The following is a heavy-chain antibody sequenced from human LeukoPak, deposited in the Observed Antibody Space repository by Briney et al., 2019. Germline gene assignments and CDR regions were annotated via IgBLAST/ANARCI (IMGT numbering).Heavy chain of an antibody. J-gene: IGHJ4*02. Sequence: ASVKVSCKASGYTFTSYGISWVRQAPGQGLEWMGWISAYNGNTNYAQKLQGRVTMTTDTSTSTAYMELRSLRSDDTAVYYCARDRNREESSGYYYAFDYWGQGTLVTVSS. V-gene: IGHV1-18*01. CDR3: ARDRNREESSGYYYAFDY. CDR2: ISAYNGNT. CDR1: GYTFTSYG. D-gene: IGHD3-22*01.